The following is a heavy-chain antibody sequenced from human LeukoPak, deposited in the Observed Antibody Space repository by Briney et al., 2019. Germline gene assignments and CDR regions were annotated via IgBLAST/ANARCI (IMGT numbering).Heavy chain of an antibody. CDR1: GFTFSSYG. D-gene: IGHD3-10*01. J-gene: IGHJ4*02. CDR2: ISGSGGYT. V-gene: IGHV3-23*01. CDR3: AAGGSGSYLGY. Sequence: PGGSLRLSCAASGFTFSSYGMSWVRQAPGKGLEWVSTISGSGGYTYYADSVKGRFTVSRDNSKNTLYLQMNSLRAEDTAVYYCAAGGSGSYLGYWGQGTLVTVSS.